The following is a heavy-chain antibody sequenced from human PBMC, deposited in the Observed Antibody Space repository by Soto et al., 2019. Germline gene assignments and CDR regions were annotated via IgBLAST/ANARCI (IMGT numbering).Heavy chain of an antibody. CDR3: ARDSFVGYHEYYGMDV. D-gene: IGHD3-16*01. J-gene: IGHJ6*02. CDR2: IIPIFGTA. V-gene: IGHV1-69*13. Sequence: SVKVSCKASGGTFSSYAISWVRQAPGQGLEWMGGIIPIFGTANYAQKFQGRVTITADESTSTAYMELSSLRSEDTAVYYCARDSFVGYHEYYGMDVWGQGTTVTVSS. CDR1: GGTFSSYA.